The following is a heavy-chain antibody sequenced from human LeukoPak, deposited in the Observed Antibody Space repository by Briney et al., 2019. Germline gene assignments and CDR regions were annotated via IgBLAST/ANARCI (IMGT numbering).Heavy chain of an antibody. J-gene: IGHJ4*02. CDR1: GGSISSYY. Sequence: KPSETLSLTCTVSGGSISSYYWSWIRQPPGKGLEWIGYIYHSGSTYYNPSLKSRVTISVDRSKNQFSLKLSSVTAADTAVYYCAREDDFSTDYWGQGTLVTVSS. CDR2: IYHSGST. V-gene: IGHV4-59*12. D-gene: IGHD3-3*01. CDR3: AREDDFSTDY.